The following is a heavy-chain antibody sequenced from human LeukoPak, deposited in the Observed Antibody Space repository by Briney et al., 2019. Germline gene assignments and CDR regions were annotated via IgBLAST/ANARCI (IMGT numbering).Heavy chain of an antibody. CDR1: GGSISSYY. CDR3: ARSAHNRAYYYDSSGYKAFDI. D-gene: IGHD3-22*01. V-gene: IGHV4-59*01. Sequence: KFSETLSLTCTVSGGSISSYYWSWIRQPPGKGLEWIGYIYYSGSTNYNPSLKSRVTISVDTSKNQFSLKLSSVTAADTAVYYCARSAHNRAYYYDSSGYKAFDIWGQGTMVTVSS. CDR2: IYYSGST. J-gene: IGHJ3*02.